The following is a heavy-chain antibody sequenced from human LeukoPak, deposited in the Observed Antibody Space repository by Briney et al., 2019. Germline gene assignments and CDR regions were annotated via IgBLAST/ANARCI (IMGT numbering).Heavy chain of an antibody. CDR2: IGTAGDT. V-gene: IGHV3-13*01. D-gene: IGHD6-6*01. CDR1: GFTFSSYD. Sequence: GGSLRLSCAASGFTFSSYDMHWVRQATGKGLEWVSAIGTAGDTYYPGSVKGRFTISRENAKNSLYLQMNSLRARDTAVYYCARREYSSSSGAFDIWGQGTMVTVSS. CDR3: ARREYSSSSGAFDI. J-gene: IGHJ3*02.